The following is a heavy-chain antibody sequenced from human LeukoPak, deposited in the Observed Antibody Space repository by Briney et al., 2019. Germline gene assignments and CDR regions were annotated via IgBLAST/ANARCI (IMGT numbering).Heavy chain of an antibody. CDR2: INHNGGT. J-gene: IGHJ4*03. CDR1: SGSLSNYY. D-gene: IGHD5-18*01. Sequence: PSETLSLTCAVYSGSLSNYYWSWIRQSPDKGLVWIGEINHNGGTNYNPSLKSRVTISVDTSKNQVSLKLGSVTAADTAVYYCVRSYNYGPLLWGQGTPVTVSS. V-gene: IGHV4-34*01. CDR3: VRSYNYGPLL.